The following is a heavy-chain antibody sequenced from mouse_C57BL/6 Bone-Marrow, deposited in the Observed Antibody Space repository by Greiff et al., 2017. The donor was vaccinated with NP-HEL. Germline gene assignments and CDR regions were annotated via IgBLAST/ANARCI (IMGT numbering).Heavy chain of an antibody. Sequence: QVQLQQSDAELVKPGASVKISCQVSGYTFTDHPIHWMKQRPEQGLEWIGYIYPRDGSTKYNEKFKGKATLTADKSSSTAYMQLNSLTSEDSAVYFCARRGVARGYFDYWGQGTTRTVSS. CDR3: ARRGVARGYFDY. D-gene: IGHD1-1*02. V-gene: IGHV1-78*01. J-gene: IGHJ2*01. CDR1: GYTFTDHP. CDR2: IYPRDGST.